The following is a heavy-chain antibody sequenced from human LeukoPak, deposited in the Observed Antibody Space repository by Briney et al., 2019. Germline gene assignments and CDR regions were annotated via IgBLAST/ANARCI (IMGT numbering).Heavy chain of an antibody. J-gene: IGHJ4*02. CDR2: IYYSGST. CDR1: GGPISSYY. Sequence: SETLSLTCTVSGGPISSYYWSWIRQPPGKGLEWIGYIYYSGSTNYNPSLKSRVTISVDTSKNQFSLKLSSVTAADTAVYYCASYSGYEHYFDYWGQGTLVTVSS. CDR3: ASYSGYEHYFDY. V-gene: IGHV4-59*01. D-gene: IGHD5-12*01.